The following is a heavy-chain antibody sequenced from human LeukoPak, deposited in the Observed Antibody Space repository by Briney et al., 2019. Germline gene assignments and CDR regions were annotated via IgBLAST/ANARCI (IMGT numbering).Heavy chain of an antibody. V-gene: IGHV1-18*01. Sequence: ASVKVSCKAPGYTFTSYGISGVRQAPGQGLEWMGWISAYNGNTNYAQKLQGRVTMTTDTSTSTAYMELRSLRSDDTAVYYCARDLAYDSSGPIDYWGQGTLVTVSS. CDR3: ARDLAYDSSGPIDY. J-gene: IGHJ4*02. CDR2: ISAYNGNT. CDR1: GYTFTSYG. D-gene: IGHD3-22*01.